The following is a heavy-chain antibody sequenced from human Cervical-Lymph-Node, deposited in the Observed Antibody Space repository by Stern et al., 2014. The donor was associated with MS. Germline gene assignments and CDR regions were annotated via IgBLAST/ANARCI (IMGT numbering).Heavy chain of an antibody. CDR2: LFPVFGTP. J-gene: IGHJ5*02. D-gene: IGHD6-13*01. Sequence: VQLVQSGAEVTKPGSSVEVSCKASGGTFSKFPSSWVRQATGQGLEWMGGLFPVFGTPTYAQEFRGRVTITADVSTSTVYMELSSLRSDDTAVYYCALSSETSDRWYSLGYDLWGQGTLVTVSS. CDR3: ALSSETSDRWYSLGYDL. V-gene: IGHV1-69*01. CDR1: GGTFSKFP.